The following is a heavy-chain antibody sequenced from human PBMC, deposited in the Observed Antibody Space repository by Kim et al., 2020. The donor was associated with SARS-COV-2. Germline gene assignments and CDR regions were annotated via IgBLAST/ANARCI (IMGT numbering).Heavy chain of an antibody. CDR2: IYYSGST. J-gene: IGHJ6*02. Sequence: SETLSLTCTVSGGSISSSSYYWGWIRQPPGKGLEWIGSIYYSGSTYYNPSLKSRVTIPVDTSKNQFSLKLSSVTAADTAVYYCARNPIITMIVVAQGYYYGMDVWGQGTTVTVSS. D-gene: IGHD3-22*01. CDR1: GGSISSSSYY. CDR3: ARNPIITMIVVAQGYYYGMDV. V-gene: IGHV4-39*01.